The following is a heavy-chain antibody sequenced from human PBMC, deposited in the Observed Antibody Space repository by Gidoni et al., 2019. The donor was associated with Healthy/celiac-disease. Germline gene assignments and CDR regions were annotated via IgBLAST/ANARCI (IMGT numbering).Heavy chain of an antibody. CDR3: AREAATLIWFDP. Sequence: QVQLVQSGAEVKKTGSSVKVSCKASGGTFSSYAISWVRQATGQGLEWIGRIIPILGIANYAQKFQGRVTITADKSTSTAYMELSSLRSEDTAVYYWAREAATLIWFDPWGQGTLVTVSS. CDR2: IIPILGIA. CDR1: GGTFSSYA. J-gene: IGHJ5*02. D-gene: IGHD2-15*01. V-gene: IGHV1-69*04.